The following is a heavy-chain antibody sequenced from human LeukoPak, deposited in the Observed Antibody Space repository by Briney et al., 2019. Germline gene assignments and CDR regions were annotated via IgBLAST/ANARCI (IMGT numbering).Heavy chain of an antibody. D-gene: IGHD6-6*01. CDR1: GYTFTYYY. Sequence: GASVKVSCKASGYTFTYYYMHWVRQAPGQGLEWMGWINPHSGATNYAEMFQGRVAMTRDTSINTAYMELSRLSSDDTAVFYCARAIEYTSPLPYFDYWGQGTLVTVSS. J-gene: IGHJ4*02. V-gene: IGHV1-2*02. CDR2: INPHSGAT. CDR3: ARAIEYTSPLPYFDY.